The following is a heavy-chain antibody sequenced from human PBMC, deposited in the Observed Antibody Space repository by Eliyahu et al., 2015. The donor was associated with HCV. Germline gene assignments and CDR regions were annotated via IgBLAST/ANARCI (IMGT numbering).Heavy chain of an antibody. CDR3: AKDRNWDDSFDV. CDR1: GFPFVGYG. V-gene: IGHV3-30*18. Sequence: QVELVESGGGVVQPGRSLRLSCXASGFPFVGYGMHWVRQVPGKGLGWVAVISYDDSHIHYGDSVKGRFTISRDNSKNTLYLHINSLRAEDTAIYFCAKDRNWDDSFDVWGQGXKVIVSS. J-gene: IGHJ3*01. D-gene: IGHD7-27*01. CDR2: ISYDDSHI.